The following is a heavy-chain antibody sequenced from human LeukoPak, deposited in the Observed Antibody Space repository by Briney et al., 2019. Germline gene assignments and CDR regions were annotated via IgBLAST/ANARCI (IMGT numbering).Heavy chain of an antibody. Sequence: SETLSLTCTVSGDSISTYYWSWLRQPPGKGLEWIAYIYYSGSTYYNPSLKSRVTISVDTSKNQFSLKLSSVTAADTAVYYCALADYYDSSGYYYHRYWGQGTLVTVSS. D-gene: IGHD3-22*01. J-gene: IGHJ4*02. CDR3: ALADYYDSSGYYYHRY. CDR1: GDSISTYY. V-gene: IGHV4-59*06. CDR2: IYYSGST.